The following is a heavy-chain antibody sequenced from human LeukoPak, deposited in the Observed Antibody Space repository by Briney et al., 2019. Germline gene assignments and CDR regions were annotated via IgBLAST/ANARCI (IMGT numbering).Heavy chain of an antibody. CDR3: ARVHYDILTGYSYFDY. D-gene: IGHD3-9*01. J-gene: IGHJ4*02. CDR2: ISAYNDNT. CDR1: GYTFTSYG. Sequence: ASVKVSCKASGYTFTSYGISWVRQTPGQGLEWMGWISAYNDNTNYAQKLQGRVTMTTDTSTSTAYMELRSLRSDDTAVYYCARVHYDILTGYSYFDYWGQGTLVTVSS. V-gene: IGHV1-18*01.